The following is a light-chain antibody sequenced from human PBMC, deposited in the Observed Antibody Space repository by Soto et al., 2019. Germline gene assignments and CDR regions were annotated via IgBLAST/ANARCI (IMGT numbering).Light chain of an antibody. CDR2: STS. CDR1: QSVSSSS. J-gene: IGKJ5*01. V-gene: IGKV3-20*01. Sequence: VLTQSPGPLPLSPGERATLSCRASQSVSSSSLAWNQQKPGQAPRLLIYSTSSRATGIPDRFSGSGSGTDFTLTISRLETEDFAVYYCQQYGSSSITFGQGTRLEIK. CDR3: QQYGSSSIT.